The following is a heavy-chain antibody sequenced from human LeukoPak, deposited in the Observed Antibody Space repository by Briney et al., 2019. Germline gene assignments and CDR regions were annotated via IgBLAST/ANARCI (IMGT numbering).Heavy chain of an antibody. CDR2: ISDSGRTT. D-gene: IGHD3-3*01. CDR3: ASWAGNTQSDSWSGPFDY. J-gene: IGHJ4*02. CDR1: GLTFSNFK. V-gene: IGHV3-48*03. Sequence: QSGGSLRLSCAVSGLTFSNFKMNWVRQAPGKGLEWVSYISDSGRTTFYADSVKGRFTISRDNAKNSLYLQMGSLRVEDTAVYYCASWAGNTQSDSWSGPFDYWGQGTLVTVSS.